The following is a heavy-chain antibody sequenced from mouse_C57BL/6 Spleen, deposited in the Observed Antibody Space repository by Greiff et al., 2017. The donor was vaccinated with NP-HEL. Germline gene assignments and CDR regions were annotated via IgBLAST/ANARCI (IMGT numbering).Heavy chain of an antibody. CDR1: GYTFTDYE. CDR3: TRYRGDYAMDY. J-gene: IGHJ4*01. CDR2: IDPETGGT. Sequence: QVQLQQSGAELVRPGASVTLSCKASGYTFTDYEMHWVKQTPVHGLEWIGAIDPETGGTAYNQKFKGKAILTADKSSSTAYMELRSLTSEDSAVYYCTRYRGDYAMDYWGQGTSVTVSS. V-gene: IGHV1-15*01.